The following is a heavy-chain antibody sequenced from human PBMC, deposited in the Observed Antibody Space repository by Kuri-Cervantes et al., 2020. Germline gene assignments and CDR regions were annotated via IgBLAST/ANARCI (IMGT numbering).Heavy chain of an antibody. V-gene: IGHV3-15*01. Sequence: GESLKISCAASGFTFSNAWMSWVRQAPGKGLEWVGRIKSKTGGGTTDYAAPVKGRFTISRDDSKNTLYLQMNSLKTEDTAVYYCTTDYSSGSPLGQWGQGTLVTVSS. D-gene: IGHD6-19*01. CDR2: IKSKTGGGTT. CDR1: GFTFSNAW. J-gene: IGHJ4*02. CDR3: TTDYSSGSPLGQ.